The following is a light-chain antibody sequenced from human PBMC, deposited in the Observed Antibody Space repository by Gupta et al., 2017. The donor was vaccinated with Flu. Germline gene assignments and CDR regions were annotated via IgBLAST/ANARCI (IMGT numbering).Light chain of an antibody. CDR2: GTS. CDR3: HHYGTSPYT. V-gene: IGKV3-20*01. Sequence: ESVPLSCRAGESVNRNHLAWYQQKPGQAPRLLMYGTSNRAPGIPDRFSGGGSGTDFTLTINRLEPEDSAVFYCHHYGTSPYTFGQGTNLEIK. J-gene: IGKJ2*01. CDR1: ESVNRNH.